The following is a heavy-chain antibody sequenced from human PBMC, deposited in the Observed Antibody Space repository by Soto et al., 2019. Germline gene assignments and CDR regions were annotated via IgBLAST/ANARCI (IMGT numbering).Heavy chain of an antibody. Sequence: PSETLSLTCTVSGGSISSGDYYWSWIRQPPGKGLDWIGYIYYSGSTYYNPSLKSRVTISVDTSKNQFSLKLSSVTAADTAVYYCARDWRDFWSGPTAKNDAFDIWGQGTMVTVSS. CDR3: ARDWRDFWSGPTAKNDAFDI. V-gene: IGHV4-30-4*01. CDR1: GGSISSGDYY. J-gene: IGHJ3*02. D-gene: IGHD3-3*01. CDR2: IYYSGST.